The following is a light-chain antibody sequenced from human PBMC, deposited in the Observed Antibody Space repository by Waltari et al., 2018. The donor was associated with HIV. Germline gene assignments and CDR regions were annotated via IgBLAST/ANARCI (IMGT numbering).Light chain of an antibody. CDR2: NVS. V-gene: IGLV2-14*01. CDR1: SSDVGGYNY. Sequence: QSALTQSASVSGSPGQSITISCTGTSSDVGGYNYVSWYQQHPGKAPKLVIYNVSNRPSGVSNRFSGSKSGNTASLTISGLQAEDEAEYYCSSYTSSNTVIFGGGTRVTDL. CDR3: SSYTSSNTVI. J-gene: IGLJ2*01.